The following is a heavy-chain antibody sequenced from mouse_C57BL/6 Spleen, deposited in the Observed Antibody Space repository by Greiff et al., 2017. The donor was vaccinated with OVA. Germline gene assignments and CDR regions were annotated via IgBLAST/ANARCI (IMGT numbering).Heavy chain of an antibody. CDR3: TRWDGYFWYFGV. CDR1: GFTFSSYA. J-gene: IGHJ1*03. CDR2: ISSGGDYI. D-gene: IGHD2-3*01. V-gene: IGHV5-9-1*02. Sequence: EVMLVESGEGLVKPGGSLKLSCAASGFTFSSYAMSWVRQTPEKRLEWVAYISSGGDYIYYADTVKGRFTISRDNARNTLYLQMSSLKSDDTAMYYCTRWDGYFWYFGVWGTGTTVTVSS.